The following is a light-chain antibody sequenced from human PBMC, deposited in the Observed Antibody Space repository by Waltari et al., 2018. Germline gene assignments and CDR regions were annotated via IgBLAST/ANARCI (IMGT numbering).Light chain of an antibody. V-gene: IGKV3-20*01. CDR1: QSVSRA. CDR3: QHYVRLPVT. CDR2: GAS. Sequence: DIVLTQSPGTLSLSPGERATPSCRASQSVSRALAWYQQKPGQAPKLLIYGASSRATGIPDRFSGSGSGTDFSLTISRLEPEDFAVYYCQHYVRLPVTFGQGTKVEIK. J-gene: IGKJ1*01.